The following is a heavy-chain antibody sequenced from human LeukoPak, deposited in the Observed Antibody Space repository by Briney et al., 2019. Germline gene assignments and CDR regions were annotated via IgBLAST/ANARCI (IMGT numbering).Heavy chain of an antibody. Sequence: SETLSLTCTVSGGSISSGTYYWGWIRQPPGKGLEWIGSVYYSGTTYYSPSLKSRVTISVDTSKRQFSLKLTSVTAADTAVYYCARHNEGAYSNFDYWGQGTLVTVSS. V-gene: IGHV4-39*01. D-gene: IGHD4-11*01. J-gene: IGHJ4*02. CDR3: ARHNEGAYSNFDY. CDR2: VYYSGTT. CDR1: GGSISSGTYY.